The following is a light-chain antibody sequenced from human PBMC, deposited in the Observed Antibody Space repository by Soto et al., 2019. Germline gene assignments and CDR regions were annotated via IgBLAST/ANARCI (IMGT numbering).Light chain of an antibody. J-gene: IGLJ2*01. CDR3: ALYVGSGTVV. CDR2: STN. CDR1: SASVLTSYY. Sequence: QTVVSQEPSFSVSPGETVTLTCGLTSASVLTSYYPSWYQQTPGQAPRTLIYSTNIRSSGVPDRFSGSILGNKADLTITGAQADDESDYYCALYVGSGTVVFGGGTQLTVL. V-gene: IGLV8-61*01.